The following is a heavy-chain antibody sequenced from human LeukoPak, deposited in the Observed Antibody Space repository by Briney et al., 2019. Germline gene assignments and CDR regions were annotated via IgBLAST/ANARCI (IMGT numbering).Heavy chain of an antibody. CDR3: ARVYSYGGGYFDY. J-gene: IGHJ4*02. CDR1: GGSISSGDYY. V-gene: IGHV4-61*08. D-gene: IGHD5-18*01. Sequence: PSQTLSLTCTVSGGSISSGDYYWSWIRQPPGKGLEWIGYIYYSGSTNYNPSLKSRVTISVDTSKDQFSLKLSSVTAADTAVYYCARVYSYGGGYFDYWGQGTLVTVSS. CDR2: IYYSGST.